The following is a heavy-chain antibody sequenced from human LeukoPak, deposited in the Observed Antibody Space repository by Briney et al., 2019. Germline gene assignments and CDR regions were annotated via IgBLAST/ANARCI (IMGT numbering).Heavy chain of an antibody. CDR2: ISYTGHT. V-gene: IGHV4-39*01. Sequence: PSETLSLTCTVSGGSISSNTYYWGWTRQPPGKGLEWIGAISYTGHTYYNPSLKSRVTISVDTSKNQFSLKLSSVTAADTAVYYCATDYDSSGYSFDYWGQGTLVTVSS. D-gene: IGHD3-22*01. CDR1: GGSISSNTYY. J-gene: IGHJ4*02. CDR3: ATDYDSSGYSFDY.